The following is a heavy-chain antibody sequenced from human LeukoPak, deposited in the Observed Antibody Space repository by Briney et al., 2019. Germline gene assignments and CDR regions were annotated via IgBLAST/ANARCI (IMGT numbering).Heavy chain of an antibody. Sequence: GGSLRLSCAASGFTFSSYWMHWVRQAPGKGLVWVSRINSDGSSTSYADSVKGRFTISRDNAKNTLYLQMNSLRAEDTAVYYCARVGRAARKFDYWGQGTLVTVSS. CDR1: GFTFSSYW. J-gene: IGHJ4*02. CDR3: ARVGRAARKFDY. D-gene: IGHD6-6*01. CDR2: INSDGSST. V-gene: IGHV3-74*01.